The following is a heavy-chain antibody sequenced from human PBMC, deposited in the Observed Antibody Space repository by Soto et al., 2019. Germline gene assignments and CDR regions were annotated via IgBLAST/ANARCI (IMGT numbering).Heavy chain of an antibody. CDR1: GGSSSSGGYY. CDR2: IYYSGST. D-gene: IGHD3-22*01. V-gene: IGHV4-31*03. J-gene: IGHJ3*02. Sequence: SETLSLTCTVSGGSSSSGGYYWSWIRQHPGKGLEWIGYIYYSGSTYYNPSLKSRVTISVDTSKNQFSLKLSSVTAADTAVYYCARDQYYYDSSGYILGAFDIWGQGTMVTVSS. CDR3: ARDQYYYDSSGYILGAFDI.